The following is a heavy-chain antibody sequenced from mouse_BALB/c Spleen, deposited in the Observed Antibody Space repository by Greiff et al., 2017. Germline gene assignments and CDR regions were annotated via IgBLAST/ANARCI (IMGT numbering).Heavy chain of an antibody. J-gene: IGHJ4*01. V-gene: IGHV1S81*02. D-gene: IGHD2-3*01. CDR1: GYTFTSYW. CDR2: INPSNGRT. Sequence: VQLQQPGAELVKPGASVKLSCKASGYTFTSYWMHWVKQRPGQGLEWIGEINPSNGRTNYNEKFKSKATLTVDKSSSTAYMQLSSLTSEDSAVYYCARVYDGYYGYAMDYWGQGTPVTVSS. CDR3: ARVYDGYYGYAMDY.